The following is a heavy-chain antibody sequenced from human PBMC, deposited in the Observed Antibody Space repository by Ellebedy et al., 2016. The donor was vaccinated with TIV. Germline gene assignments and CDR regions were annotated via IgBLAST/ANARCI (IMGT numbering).Heavy chain of an antibody. CDR3: AKDSGKYGWNSEY. CDR1: GFTFSSYA. J-gene: IGHJ4*02. V-gene: IGHV3-23*01. Sequence: ESLKISCAASGFTFSSYAMGWVRQPPGKGLEWVSGMHGSGRGISYSESVKGRFIISRDNSKNILYLQMNSLRAEDTAIYYCAKDSGKYGWNSEYWGQGTQVTVSS. D-gene: IGHD3-10*01. CDR2: MHGSGRGI.